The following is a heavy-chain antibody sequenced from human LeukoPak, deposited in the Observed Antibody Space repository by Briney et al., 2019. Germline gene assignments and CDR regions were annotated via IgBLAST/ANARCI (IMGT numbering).Heavy chain of an antibody. CDR2: ISGSGDST. CDR3: SRDVRGGSYYIISLQN. D-gene: IGHD1-26*01. Sequence: GGSLRLSCEASGFTFSNYAMNWVRQTPGKGLEWVSVISGSGDSTKYADSVEGRFTISRDNSKSTVYLQMNSLRAEDTAMYYCSRDVRGGSYYIISLQNWGQGTLVTVSS. V-gene: IGHV3-23*01. J-gene: IGHJ4*02. CDR1: GFTFSNYA.